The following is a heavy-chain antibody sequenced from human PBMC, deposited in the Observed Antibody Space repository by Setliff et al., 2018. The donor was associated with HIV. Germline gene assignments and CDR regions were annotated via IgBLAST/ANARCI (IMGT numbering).Heavy chain of an antibody. CDR3: ARDRNYQDTSGYWQVFDI. Sequence: PSETLSLTCAVFGGSFSDFYWSWIRQPPGKGLEWIGEISYSGSTNYNPSLKSRVTMSVDTSKNQFSLILTSATAADTAMYYCARDRNYQDTSGYWQVFDIWGQGTMVTVSS. CDR1: GGSFSDFY. D-gene: IGHD3-22*01. CDR2: ISYSGST. V-gene: IGHV4-34*01. J-gene: IGHJ3*02.